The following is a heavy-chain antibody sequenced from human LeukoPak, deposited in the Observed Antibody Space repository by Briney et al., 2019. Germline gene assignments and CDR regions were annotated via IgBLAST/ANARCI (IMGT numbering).Heavy chain of an antibody. CDR1: GYTFTGYY. J-gene: IGHJ4*02. D-gene: IGHD4-11*01. V-gene: IGHV1-8*02. CDR2: MNPNSGNT. CDR3: AREYKEWSRGGMTTVTTGDY. Sequence: GASVKVSCKASGYTFTGYYMHWVRQAPGQGLEWMGWMNPNSGNTGYAQKFQGRVTMTRNTSISTAYMELSSLRSEDTAVYYCAREYKEWSRGGMTTVTTGDYWGQGTLVTVSS.